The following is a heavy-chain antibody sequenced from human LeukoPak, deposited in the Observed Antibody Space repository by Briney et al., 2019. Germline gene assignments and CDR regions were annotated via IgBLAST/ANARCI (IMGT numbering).Heavy chain of an antibody. V-gene: IGHV4-59*08. CDR1: GGSISSSY. J-gene: IGHJ4*02. D-gene: IGHD3-22*01. Sequence: PSETLSLTSTVSGGSISSSYWSWIRQPPGKGLEWIGFINYSGSTNYNPSLKSRVTISVDTSKNQFSLKLSSVIAADTAVYYCARHIGSSGYYRGVLDYWGQGTLVTVSS. CDR3: ARHIGSSGYYRGVLDY. CDR2: INYSGST.